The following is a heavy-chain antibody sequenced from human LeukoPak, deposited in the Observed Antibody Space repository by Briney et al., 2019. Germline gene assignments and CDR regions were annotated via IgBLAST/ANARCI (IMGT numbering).Heavy chain of an antibody. V-gene: IGHV3-11*01. J-gene: IGHJ4*02. D-gene: IGHD5-18*01. Sequence: GGSLRLSCAASGFSFSDYYMSWIRQAPGKGLEWVSYKSSSGDTIYYADSVKGRFTISRDNAKNSLFLQMNSLRAEDTAVYYCAKLTTVDTAMVSYNWGQGTLVTVSS. CDR1: GFSFSDYY. CDR2: KSSSGDTI. CDR3: AKLTTVDTAMVSYN.